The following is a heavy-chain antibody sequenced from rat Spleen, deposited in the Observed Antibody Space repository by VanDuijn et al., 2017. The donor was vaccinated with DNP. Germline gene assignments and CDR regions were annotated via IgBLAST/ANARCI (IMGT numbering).Heavy chain of an antibody. CDR3: VTSPGPNWFAY. J-gene: IGHJ3*01. CDR1: GFTFRSFW. Sequence: EVQLVETGGGLVQPGRSLRLSCVASGFTFRSFWMYWIRQAPGKGLEWVASISIDGGVTFYLDSVKGRFTISRDNAENTVYLQMNSLRAEDTATYYCVTSPGPNWFAYWGQGTLVTVSS. V-gene: IGHV5-58*01. CDR2: ISIDGGVT. D-gene: IGHD1-4*01.